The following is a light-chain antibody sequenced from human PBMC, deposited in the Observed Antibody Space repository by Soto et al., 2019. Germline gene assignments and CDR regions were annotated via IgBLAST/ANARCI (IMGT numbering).Light chain of an antibody. J-gene: IGLJ1*01. CDR3: SSFTLSSTLYV. V-gene: IGLV2-14*01. Sequence: LTQPASVSGSPGQSITISCAGTSSDIGGYNYVSWYQQHPGTAPKVIIYEVSNRPSGVSNRFSGSKSGNTASLTISGLQAEDEADYYCSSFTLSSTLYVSGSGTKVTVL. CDR1: SSDIGGYNY. CDR2: EVS.